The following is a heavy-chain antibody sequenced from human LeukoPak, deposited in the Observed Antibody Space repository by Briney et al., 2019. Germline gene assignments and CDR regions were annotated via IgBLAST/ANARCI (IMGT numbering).Heavy chain of an antibody. J-gene: IGHJ3*02. CDR3: AKQTTRGDAFDI. D-gene: IGHD1-1*01. CDR2: INWNGGST. CDR1: GFTFDDYG. Sequence: PGGSLRLSCAASGFTFDDYGMSWVRQAPGKGLEWVSGINWNGGSTGYADSVKGRFTISRDNAKNSLYLQMNSLRSEDTALYYCAKQTTRGDAFDIWGQGTMVTVSS. V-gene: IGHV3-20*04.